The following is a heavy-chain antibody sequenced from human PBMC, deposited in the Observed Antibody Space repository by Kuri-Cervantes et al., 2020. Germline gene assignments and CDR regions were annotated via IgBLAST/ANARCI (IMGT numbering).Heavy chain of an antibody. J-gene: IGHJ5*02. CDR3: ARGTDLTTVTASEWFDH. CDR1: GYTFTSYY. Sequence: ASVKVSCKASGYTFTSYYMHWVRQAPGQGLEWMGRINPSGGSTSYAQKFQGRVTMTRDTSTSTVYMELSSLRSEDTAVYYCARGTDLTTVTASEWFDHWGQGTLVTVSS. V-gene: IGHV1-46*01. D-gene: IGHD4-17*01. CDR2: INPSGGST.